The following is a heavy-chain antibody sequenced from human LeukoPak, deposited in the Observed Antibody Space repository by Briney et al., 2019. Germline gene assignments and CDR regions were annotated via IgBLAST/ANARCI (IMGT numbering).Heavy chain of an antibody. V-gene: IGHV1-46*01. CDR2: INPSGGST. CDR1: VGTFSSYA. Sequence: ASVKVSCKASVGTFSSYAISWVRQAPGQGLEWMGRINPSGGSTGYAQKFQGRFTMTRDTSTTTVYMELSSLRSEDTAVYYCARDREEGYNSYYFDSWGQGTLVIVSS. J-gene: IGHJ4*02. CDR3: ARDREEGYNSYYFDS. D-gene: IGHD5-24*01.